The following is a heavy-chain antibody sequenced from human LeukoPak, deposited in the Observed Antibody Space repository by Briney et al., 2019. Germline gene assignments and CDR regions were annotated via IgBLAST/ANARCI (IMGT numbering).Heavy chain of an antibody. V-gene: IGHV3-15*01. CDR2: IKSKTDGRTA. Sequence: GGSLRLSCAASGFTFSNAWMTWVRQAPGKGLEWVGRIKSKTDGRTADYAAPVKGRFTISRDDSKNTMYLQLNSLKTEDTAVYYCTTPPRNYYAWAYFQHWGQGTLVTVSS. J-gene: IGHJ1*01. CDR3: TTPPRNYYAWAYFQH. D-gene: IGHD1-7*01. CDR1: GFTFSNAW.